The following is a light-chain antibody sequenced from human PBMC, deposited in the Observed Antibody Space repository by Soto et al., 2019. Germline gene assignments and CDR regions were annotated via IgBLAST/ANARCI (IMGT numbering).Light chain of an antibody. CDR1: ESVTSS. CDR3: QQYGSSPGT. CDR2: AAS. J-gene: IGKJ1*01. V-gene: IGKV3-15*01. Sequence: EIVMTQSPATLSVSPGDRATLSCRASESVTSSLAWYQQKPGQPPRLLIYAASTRATDVPARFSGGGSETEFTLTISRLESEDFAVYYCQQYGSSPGTFGQGTKVDI.